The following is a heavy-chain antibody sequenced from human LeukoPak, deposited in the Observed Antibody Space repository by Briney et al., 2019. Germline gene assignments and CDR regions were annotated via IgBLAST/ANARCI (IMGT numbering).Heavy chain of an antibody. D-gene: IGHD3-22*01. V-gene: IGHV1-18*01. CDR3: ARDYYDISGYRQNYFDY. J-gene: IGHJ4*02. CDR1: GYTFTSYG. CDR2: IGAYNVNT. Sequence: ASVKVSCKASGYTFTSYGISWVRQAPGQGLEWMGWIGAYNVNTNYAQKLQGRVTMTTDTSTSTAYMELRGLRSDDTAVYYCARDYYDISGYRQNYFDYWGQGTLVTVSS.